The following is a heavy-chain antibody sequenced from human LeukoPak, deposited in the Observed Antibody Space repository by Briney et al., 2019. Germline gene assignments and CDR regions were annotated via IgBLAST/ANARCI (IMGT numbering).Heavy chain of an antibody. CDR2: ISSSRFS. J-gene: IGHJ3*01. CDR1: GFTFSSYG. V-gene: IGHV3-21*01. D-gene: IGHD3-10*01. CDR3: AREDGSGLRAFDV. Sequence: GGSLRLSCAASGFTFSSYGMNWVRQAPGKGLEWVSFISSSRFSYSSDSLKGRFTISRDNAKNSLFLQMDSLRVEDTAVYYCAREDGSGLRAFDVWGQGTMVTVSS.